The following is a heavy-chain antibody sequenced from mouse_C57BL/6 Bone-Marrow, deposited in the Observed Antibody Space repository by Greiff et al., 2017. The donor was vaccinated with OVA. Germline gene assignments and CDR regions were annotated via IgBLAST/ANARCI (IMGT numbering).Heavy chain of an antibody. CDR2: ISNGGGST. Sequence: DVKLVESGGGLVQPGGSLKLSCAASGFTFSDYYMYWVRQTPEKRLEWVAYISNGGGSTYYPDTVKGRFTISRDNAKNTLYLQMSRLKSEDTAMYYCARRHYYGSSYDAMDYWGQGTSVTVSS. CDR3: ARRHYYGSSYDAMDY. J-gene: IGHJ4*01. CDR1: GFTFSDYY. V-gene: IGHV5-12*01. D-gene: IGHD1-1*01.